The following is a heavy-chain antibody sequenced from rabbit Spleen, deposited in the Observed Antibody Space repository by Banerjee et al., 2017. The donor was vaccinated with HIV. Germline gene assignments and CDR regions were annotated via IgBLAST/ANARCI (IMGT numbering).Heavy chain of an antibody. CDR3: ARLFAYAGYAGFGYATLDYFNL. CDR2: IDPVFGST. V-gene: IGHV1S47*01. Sequence: QEHLVESGGGLVQPGVSLKLSCKASGFDFSNYGVSWVRQAPGKGLEWIGYIDPVFGSTYYASWVSGRFTISSHNAQNTLYLQLSSLTAADTATYFCARLFAYAGYAGFGYATLDYFNLWGPGTLVTVS. J-gene: IGHJ4*01. CDR1: GFDFSNYG. D-gene: IGHD6-1*01.